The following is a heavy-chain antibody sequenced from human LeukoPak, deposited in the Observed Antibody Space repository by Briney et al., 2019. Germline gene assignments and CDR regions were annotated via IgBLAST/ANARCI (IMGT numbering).Heavy chain of an antibody. CDR2: ISSSSSYI. V-gene: IGHV3-21*01. Sequence: PGGSLRLSCAASGFTFSSYSMNWVRQAPGKGLEWVSSISSSSSYIYYADSVKGRFTISRDNTKNSLYLQMNSLRAEDTAVYYCAREGSSSWYDYWGQGTLVTVSS. J-gene: IGHJ4*02. CDR3: AREGSSSWYDY. CDR1: GFTFSSYS. D-gene: IGHD6-13*01.